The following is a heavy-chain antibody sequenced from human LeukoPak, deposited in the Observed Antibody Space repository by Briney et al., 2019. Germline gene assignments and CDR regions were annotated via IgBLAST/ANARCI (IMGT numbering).Heavy chain of an antibody. CDR2: INPNSGGT. J-gene: IGHJ5*02. CDR3: ARGLYSSSRGNWFDP. Sequence: ASVKVSCKASGYTFTGYYMHWVRQAPGQGLEWMGRINPNSGGTNYAQKFQGRVTMTRDTSISTAYMELSSLRSEDTAVYYCARGLYSSSRGNWFDPWGQGTLVTVSS. V-gene: IGHV1-2*06. D-gene: IGHD6-6*01. CDR1: GYTFTGYY.